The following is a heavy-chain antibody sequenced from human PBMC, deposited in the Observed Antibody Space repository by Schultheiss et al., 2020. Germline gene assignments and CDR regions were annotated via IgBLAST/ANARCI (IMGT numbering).Heavy chain of an antibody. CDR1: GFTFSSSW. CDR2: IYSGGST. V-gene: IGHV3-66*01. D-gene: IGHD3-3*01. CDR3: GRSKPIIGVIVDY. Sequence: GGSLRLSCAASGFTFSSSWMHWVCQAPGKGLEWVSVIYSGGSTYYADSVRGRFTISRDNAKNSLYLQMNSLRDEDTALYYCGRSKPIIGVIVDYWGQGTLVTVSS. J-gene: IGHJ4*02.